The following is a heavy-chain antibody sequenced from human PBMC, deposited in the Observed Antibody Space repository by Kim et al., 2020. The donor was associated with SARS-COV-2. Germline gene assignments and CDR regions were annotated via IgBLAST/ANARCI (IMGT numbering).Heavy chain of an antibody. CDR2: ISGTGGST. J-gene: IGHJ6*02. D-gene: IGHD5-18*01. Sequence: GGSLRLSCAASGFTFSTNAMGWVRQAPGRGLEWVSSISGTGGSTFYADSVRGRFTISRDISKSTLYLQMNILRAEDTALYYCAKDVWGYSGMDVWGQGT. CDR3: AKDVWGYSGMDV. V-gene: IGHV3-23*01. CDR1: GFTFSTNA.